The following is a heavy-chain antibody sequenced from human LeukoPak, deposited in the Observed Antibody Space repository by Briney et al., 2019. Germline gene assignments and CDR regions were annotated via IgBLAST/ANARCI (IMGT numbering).Heavy chain of an antibody. CDR1: GFTFSSYG. CDR3: AKREVHNWFDP. CDR2: ISYDGSNK. Sequence: PGGSLRLSCAASGFTFSSYGMHWVRQAPGKGLEWVAVISYDGSNKYYADSVKGRFTISRDNSKNTLYLQMNSLRAEDTAVYYCAKREVHNWFDPWGQGTLVTVSS. J-gene: IGHJ5*02. D-gene: IGHD1-26*01. V-gene: IGHV3-30*18.